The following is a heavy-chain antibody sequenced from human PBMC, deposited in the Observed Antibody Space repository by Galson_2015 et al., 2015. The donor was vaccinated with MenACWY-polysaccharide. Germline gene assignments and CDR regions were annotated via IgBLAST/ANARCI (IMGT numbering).Heavy chain of an antibody. Sequence: SLRLSCAASGFTFSTYAMSWVRQAPGKGLEWVSGLSASGGSPYYADSVKGRFTISRDDSKNTLFLRMDSLRAEDTSVYYCARDLAGSHYYEKEMDLSGQGTTFTVSS. V-gene: IGHV3-23*01. CDR3: ARDLAGSHYYEKEMDL. J-gene: IGHJ6*02. D-gene: IGHD3-16*01. CDR1: GFTFSTYA. CDR2: LSASGGSP.